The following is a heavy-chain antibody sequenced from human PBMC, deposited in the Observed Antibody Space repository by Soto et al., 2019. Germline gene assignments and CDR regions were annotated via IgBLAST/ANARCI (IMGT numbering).Heavy chain of an antibody. CDR1: GYSISSGDD. CDR3: ARGTAAYYFEY. Sequence: SVPRSRTCAVSGYSISSGDDLGRIRQPPGKGLEWIGNIYHSGSTYYNPSLKSRVTISVDTSKNRFSLKLSSVTAADTATYYCARGTAAYYFEYWGQGTLVTVSS. J-gene: IGHJ4*02. D-gene: IGHD2-21*02. V-gene: IGHV4-38-2*01. CDR2: IYHSGST.